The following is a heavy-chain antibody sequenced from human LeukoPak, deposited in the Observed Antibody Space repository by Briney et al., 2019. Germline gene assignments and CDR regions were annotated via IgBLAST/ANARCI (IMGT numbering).Heavy chain of an antibody. D-gene: IGHD5-24*01. CDR2: ISSSSSTI. Sequence: GGSLRLSCAASGFTFSSYSMNWVRQAPGKGLEWVSYISSSSSTIYYADSVKGRFTISRDNAKNSLYLQMNSLRGDDTAVYYCARGSLWLQLDYWGQGTLVTVSS. CDR3: ARGSLWLQLDY. V-gene: IGHV3-48*04. J-gene: IGHJ4*02. CDR1: GFTFSSYS.